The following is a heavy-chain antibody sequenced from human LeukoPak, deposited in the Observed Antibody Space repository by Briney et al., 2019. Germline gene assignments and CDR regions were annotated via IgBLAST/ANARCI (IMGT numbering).Heavy chain of an antibody. CDR3: ARGGFKYNYYDAMDV. J-gene: IGHJ6*02. D-gene: IGHD3-10*01. Sequence: GGSLRLSCAVSGFTFKLYWMHWVRQGPGQGLVWVARIGSDGGSISYADSVKGRFTISRDNGKNTVYLQMNSQRVDDTSVYFCARGGFKYNYYDAMDVWGQGTTVTVSS. V-gene: IGHV3-74*01. CDR2: IGSDGGSI. CDR1: GFTFKLYW.